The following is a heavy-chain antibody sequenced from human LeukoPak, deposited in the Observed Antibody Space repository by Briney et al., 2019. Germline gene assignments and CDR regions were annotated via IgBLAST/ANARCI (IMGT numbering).Heavy chain of an antibody. Sequence: PSETLSLTCAVYGGSFSGYYWSWIRQPPGKGLEWIGEINHSGSTNHNPSLKSRVTISVDTSKNQFSLKLSSVTAAETAVYYCARGRGLYNWNRDWFDPWGQGTLVTVSS. D-gene: IGHD1-20*01. V-gene: IGHV4-34*01. CDR3: ARGRGLYNWNRDWFDP. J-gene: IGHJ5*02. CDR1: GGSFSGYY. CDR2: INHSGST.